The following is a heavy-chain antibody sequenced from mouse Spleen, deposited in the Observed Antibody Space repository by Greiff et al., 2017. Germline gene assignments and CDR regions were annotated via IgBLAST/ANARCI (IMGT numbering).Heavy chain of an antibody. CDR3: ALRFYAMDY. CDR1: GYTFTSYW. CDR2: IHPNSGST. Sequence: QVQLQQPGAELVKPGASVKLSCKASGYTFTSYWMHWVKQSPGQGLEWIGMIHPNSGSTNYNEKFKSKATLTVDKSSSTAYMQLSSLTTEDSAIYYCALRFYAMDYWGQGTSVTVSS. D-gene: IGHD1-1*01. J-gene: IGHJ4*01. V-gene: IGHV1-64*01.